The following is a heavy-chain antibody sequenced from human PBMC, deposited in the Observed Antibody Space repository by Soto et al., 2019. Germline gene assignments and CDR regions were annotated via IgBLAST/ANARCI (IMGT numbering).Heavy chain of an antibody. D-gene: IGHD3-10*02. CDR2: LRLRGGT. J-gene: IGHJ2*01. CDR1: DVTLSSGSYF. V-gene: IGHV4-30-4*01. Sequence: QVRLQESGPGLVRPSQTLSLTCTVSDVTLSSGSYFWTCVRRAPGKALEWIGDLRLRGGTLYTPSLKGLVSMSVDVSRNQFFLRLNSVSVAYTAVYYCARGRTFVRGWRRWYFALWGQGTLV. CDR3: ARGRTFVRGWRRWYFAL.